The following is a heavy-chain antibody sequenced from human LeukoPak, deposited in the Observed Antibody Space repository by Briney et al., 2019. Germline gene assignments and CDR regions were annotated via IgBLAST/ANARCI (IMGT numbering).Heavy chain of an antibody. J-gene: IGHJ4*02. CDR1: GYSFTSYW. V-gene: IGHV5-51*01. Sequence: GESLKISCKGSGYSFTSYWIGWVRQMPGKGLEWMGIIYPGDSDTRYSPSFQGQVTISADKSISTAYLQWSSLKASDTAMYYCARHQNRPARGGGFDYWGQGTLVTVSS. CDR3: ARHQNRPARGGGFDY. D-gene: IGHD2/OR15-2a*01. CDR2: IYPGDSDT.